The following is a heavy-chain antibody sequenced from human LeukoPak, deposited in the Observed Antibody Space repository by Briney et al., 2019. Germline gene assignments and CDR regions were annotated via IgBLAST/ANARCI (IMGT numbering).Heavy chain of an antibody. J-gene: IGHJ4*02. Sequence: PSETLSLTCTVSGGSISSHYWSWIRQPPGKGLEWIGEINHSGSTNYNPSLKSRVTISVDTSKNQFSLKLSSVTAADTAVYYCARGPRDGYKEKIFDYWGRGTLVTVSS. CDR1: GGSISSHY. CDR3: ARGPRDGYKEKIFDY. D-gene: IGHD5-24*01. V-gene: IGHV4-34*01. CDR2: INHSGST.